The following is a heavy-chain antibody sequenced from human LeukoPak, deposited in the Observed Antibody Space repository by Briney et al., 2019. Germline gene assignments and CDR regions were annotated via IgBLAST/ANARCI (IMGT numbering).Heavy chain of an antibody. CDR3: ARWYYDSSGYRYFDY. CDR2: IDYSGNT. Sequence: NPSETLSLTCTVSGVSISTYYWTWIRQPPGKGLEWIGNIDYSGNTKYNPSLKSRVTILVDTSKSHFSLKLSSLTAADTAVYYCARWYYDSSGYRYFDYWGQGTLVIVSS. V-gene: IGHV4-59*12. D-gene: IGHD3-22*01. CDR1: GVSISTYY. J-gene: IGHJ4*02.